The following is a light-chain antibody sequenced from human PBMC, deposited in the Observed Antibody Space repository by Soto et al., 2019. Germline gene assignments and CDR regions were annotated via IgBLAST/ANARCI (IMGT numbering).Light chain of an antibody. J-gene: IGKJ4*01. CDR1: QSVSSY. V-gene: IGKV3-11*01. CDR2: GAS. CDR3: QQRHDWPPT. Sequence: PGERATLSCMASQSVSSYLAWYQQKPGQAPRLLIYGASTRAAGVPPRFSGSGSGTDFTLTISSLEPEDFAVYSCQQRHDWPPTFGGGTKVDIK.